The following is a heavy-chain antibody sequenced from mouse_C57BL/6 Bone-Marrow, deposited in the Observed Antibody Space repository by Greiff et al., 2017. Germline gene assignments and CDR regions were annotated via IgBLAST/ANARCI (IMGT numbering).Heavy chain of an antibody. CDR2: IWSGGST. V-gene: IGHV2-2*01. CDR1: GFSLTSYG. J-gene: IGHJ1*03. D-gene: IGHD1-1*01. CDR3: ASLITTVVAHFDV. Sequence: QVQLQQSGPGLVQPSQSLSITCTVSGFSLTSYGVHWVRQSPGKGLEWLGVIWSGGSTDYNEAFISRLSISKDNSKSQVFFKMNSLQADDTAIYYCASLITTVVAHFDVWGTGTTVTVSS.